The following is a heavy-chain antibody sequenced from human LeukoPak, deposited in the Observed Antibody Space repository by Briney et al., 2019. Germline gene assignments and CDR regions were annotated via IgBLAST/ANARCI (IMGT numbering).Heavy chain of an antibody. CDR2: INHSGST. D-gene: IGHD4-17*01. J-gene: IGHJ6*04. CDR1: GGSFSGYY. Sequence: PSETLSLTCAVYGGSFSGYYWSWIRQPPGKGLEWIGEINHSGSTNYNPSLKSRVTISVDTSKNQFSLKLSSVTAADTAVYYCARFGLTVTPWMDVWGKGTTVTVSS. CDR3: ARFGLTVTPWMDV. V-gene: IGHV4-34*01.